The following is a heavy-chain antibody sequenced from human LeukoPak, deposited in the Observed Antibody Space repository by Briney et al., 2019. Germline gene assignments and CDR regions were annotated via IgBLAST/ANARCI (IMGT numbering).Heavy chain of an antibody. CDR2: INHSGST. J-gene: IGHJ4*02. CDR1: GGSFSGYY. CDR3: ARARGSYQRYYFDY. Sequence: PSETLSLTCAVYGGSFSGYYWSWIRQPPGKELEWIGEINHSGSTNYNPSLKSRVNISVDTSKNQFSLKLSSVTAADTAVYYCARARGSYQRYYFDYWGQGTLVTVSS. V-gene: IGHV4-34*01. D-gene: IGHD1-26*01.